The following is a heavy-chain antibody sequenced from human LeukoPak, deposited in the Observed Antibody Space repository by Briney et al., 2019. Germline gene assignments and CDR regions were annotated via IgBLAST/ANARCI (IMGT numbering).Heavy chain of an antibody. D-gene: IGHD3-22*01. Sequence: GGSLRLSCAASGFTFSSYAMSWVRQAPGKGLEWVSAISGSGGSTYYADSVKGRFTISRDNSKNTLYLQMNSLRAEDTAVYYCAKDPVDYYDSSGYRRPDYWGQGTLVTVSS. CDR1: GFTFSSYA. J-gene: IGHJ4*02. V-gene: IGHV3-23*01. CDR2: ISGSGGST. CDR3: AKDPVDYYDSSGYRRPDY.